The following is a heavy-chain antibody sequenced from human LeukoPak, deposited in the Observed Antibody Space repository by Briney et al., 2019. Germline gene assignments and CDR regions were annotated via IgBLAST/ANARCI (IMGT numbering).Heavy chain of an antibody. V-gene: IGHV1-69*13. CDR2: IIPIFGTA. J-gene: IGHJ6*03. CDR3: ARETITIFGVVISYMDV. D-gene: IGHD3-3*01. CDR1: GGTFSSYA. Sequence: ASVKVSCKASGGTFSSYAISWVRQAPGQGLEWMGGIIPIFGTANYAQKFQGGVTITADESTSTAYMELSSLRSEDTAVYYCARETITIFGVVISYMDVWGKGTTVTVSS.